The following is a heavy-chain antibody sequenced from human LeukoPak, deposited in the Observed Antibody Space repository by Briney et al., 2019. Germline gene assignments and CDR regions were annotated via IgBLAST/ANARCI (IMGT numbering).Heavy chain of an antibody. CDR1: GFPFSNAW. D-gene: IGHD2-15*01. CDR2: IKSKTDGGTT. V-gene: IGHV3-15*01. J-gene: IGHJ4*02. CDR3: AKQLGYCSDGSCYFPY. Sequence: GGSLRLSCAVFGSGFPFSNAWMSWVRQAPGKGLEWVGRIKSKTDGGTTDYAAPVKGRFTILRDDSKNTLYLQMNSLKTEDTAVYYCAKQLGYCSDGSCYFPYWGQGTLVTVSS.